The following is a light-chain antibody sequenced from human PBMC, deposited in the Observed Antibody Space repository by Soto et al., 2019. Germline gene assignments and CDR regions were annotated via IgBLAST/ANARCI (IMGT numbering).Light chain of an antibody. CDR3: QQSYTTPRIT. CDR2: AAS. CDR1: QDIGTY. V-gene: IGKV1-39*01. Sequence: DIQITQSPSSLSASIGDSVMITCRASQDIGTYLNWYQHKPGKAPKHLIYAASSLQTGVPSRFTGSGSGTEFTLTIDSLQPEDFATYYCQQSYTTPRITFGQGTRLEIK. J-gene: IGKJ5*01.